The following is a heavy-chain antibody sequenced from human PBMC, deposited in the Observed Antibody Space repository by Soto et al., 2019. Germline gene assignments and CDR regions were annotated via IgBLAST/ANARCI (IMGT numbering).Heavy chain of an antibody. CDR2: ISGSSSYI. Sequence: EVQLVESGGGLVKPGGSLRLSCTASGLNFSSDSMNWVRQAPGKGLEWVSSISGSSSYIYYADSVKGRFTISRDNAKNSVYLQMNSLRAEDTAVYYCARGLGYCNVGSCSGAFDMWGQGTMVTVSS. D-gene: IGHD2-15*01. V-gene: IGHV3-21*01. CDR3: ARGLGYCNVGSCSGAFDM. CDR1: GLNFSSDS. J-gene: IGHJ3*02.